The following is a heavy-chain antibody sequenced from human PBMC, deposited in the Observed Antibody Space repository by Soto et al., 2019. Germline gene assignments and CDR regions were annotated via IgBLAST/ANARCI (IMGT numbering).Heavy chain of an antibody. CDR1: GFTFSSYW. V-gene: IGHV3-7*04. J-gene: IGHJ6*03. CDR2: IKQDGSEK. CDR3: ARGAAAVADYYYYMDV. D-gene: IGHD6-13*01. Sequence: GGSLRLSCAASGFTFSSYWMSWVRQAPGKGLEWVAKIKQDGSEKNYWDSLKGRFTITRDNAKNSLYLQMNSLRAEDTAVYYCARGAAAVADYYYYMDVWGKGTTVTVSS.